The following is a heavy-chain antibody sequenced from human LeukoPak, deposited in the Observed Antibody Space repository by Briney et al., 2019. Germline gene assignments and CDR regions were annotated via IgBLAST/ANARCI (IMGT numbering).Heavy chain of an antibody. J-gene: IGHJ4*02. V-gene: IGHV3-30*03. CDR1: GFTFSTYG. CDR2: ITYDGYYK. CDR3: ARDLSPVVRASPMGY. D-gene: IGHD3-10*01. Sequence: GRSLRLSCAASGFTFSTYGMHWVRQAPGKGLEWVALITYDGYYKYYSDSVKGRFTISSDTSKNTLYLQMNSLRAEDTAVYYCARDLSPVVRASPMGYWGQGTLVTVSS.